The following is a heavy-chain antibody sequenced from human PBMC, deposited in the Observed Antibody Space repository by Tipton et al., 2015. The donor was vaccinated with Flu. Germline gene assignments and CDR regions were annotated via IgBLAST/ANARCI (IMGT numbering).Heavy chain of an antibody. Sequence: QLVQSGPEVKTPGASVKVSCKASGYTFTSYNMHWVRQAPGQGLEWMGIIYPAGGGISYAQKFQGRVIMTRDRSTGTVHMELSTLRSDDTATYYCARDKGGGTYTFDVWGQGTMVTVSS. CDR3: ARDKGGGTYTFDV. D-gene: IGHD1-1*01. CDR2: IYPAGGGI. V-gene: IGHV1-46*01. J-gene: IGHJ3*01. CDR1: GYTFTSYN.